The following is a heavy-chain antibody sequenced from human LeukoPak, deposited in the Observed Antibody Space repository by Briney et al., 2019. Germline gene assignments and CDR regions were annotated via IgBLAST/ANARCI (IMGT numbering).Heavy chain of an antibody. D-gene: IGHD6-13*01. CDR2: IIPILGIA. V-gene: IGHV1-69*04. CDR1: GGTFSSYA. J-gene: IGHJ5*02. CDR3: ARYLVDQQLGISWFDP. Sequence: ASVKVSCKASGGTFSSYAISWVRQAPGQGLEWMGRIIPILGIANYAQKFQGRVTITADKSTSTAYRELSSLRSEDTAVYYCARYLVDQQLGISWFDPWGQGTLVTVSS.